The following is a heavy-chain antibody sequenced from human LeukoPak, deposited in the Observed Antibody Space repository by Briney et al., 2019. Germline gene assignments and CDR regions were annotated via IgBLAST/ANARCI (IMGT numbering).Heavy chain of an antibody. CDR2: IHYSGST. J-gene: IGHJ4*02. Sequence: SETLSLTCTVSVGSISTYYWSWIRQPPGKGLEWIGYIHYSGSTNCNPSLKSRVTIPVDPSKNQFSLKPTSVTAADTAVYYCARHATLVLWTDYWGQGTLVTVPT. CDR3: ARHATLVLWTDY. CDR1: VGSISTYY. V-gene: IGHV4-59*08. D-gene: IGHD2-21*01.